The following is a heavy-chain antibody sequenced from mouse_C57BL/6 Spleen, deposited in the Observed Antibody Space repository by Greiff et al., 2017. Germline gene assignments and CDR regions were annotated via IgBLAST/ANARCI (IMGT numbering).Heavy chain of an antibody. V-gene: IGHV5-17*01. CDR2: ISSGSSTI. Sequence: EVKLVESGGGLVKPGGSLKLSCAASGFTFSDYGMHWVRQAPEKGLEWVAYISSGSSTIYYADTVKGRFTISRDNAKNTLFLQMTSLRSEDTAMYYCARVNYYPMDYSPMDYWGQGTSVTVSS. J-gene: IGHJ4*01. CDR3: ARVNYYPMDYSPMDY. CDR1: GFTFSDYG. D-gene: IGHD6-5*01.